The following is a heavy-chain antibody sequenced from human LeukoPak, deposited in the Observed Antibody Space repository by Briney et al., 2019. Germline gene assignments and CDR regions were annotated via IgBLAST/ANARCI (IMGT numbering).Heavy chain of an antibody. V-gene: IGHV4-34*01. D-gene: IGHD6-25*01. CDR1: GGSFSGYY. Sequence: SETLSLTCAVYGGSFSGYYWSWIRQPPGKGLEWIGEINHSGSTNYNPSLKSRVTISVDTSKNQFSLKLSSVTAADTAVYYCARRSAAKDAFDIWGQGTKVTVSS. CDR3: ARRSAAKDAFDI. J-gene: IGHJ3*02. CDR2: INHSGST.